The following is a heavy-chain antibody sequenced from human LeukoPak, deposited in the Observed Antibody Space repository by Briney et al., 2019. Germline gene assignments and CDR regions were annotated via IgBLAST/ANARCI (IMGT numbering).Heavy chain of an antibody. CDR1: GGTFSSYA. CDR3: ARDIDVEMAHKMDY. Sequence: ASVKVSCKASGGTFSSYAISWVRQAPGQGLEWMGGIIPIFGTANYAQKFQGRVTITADESTSTAYMELSSLRSEDTAVYYCARDIDVEMAHKMDYWGQGTLVTVSS. J-gene: IGHJ4*02. CDR2: IIPIFGTA. D-gene: IGHD5-24*01. V-gene: IGHV1-69*13.